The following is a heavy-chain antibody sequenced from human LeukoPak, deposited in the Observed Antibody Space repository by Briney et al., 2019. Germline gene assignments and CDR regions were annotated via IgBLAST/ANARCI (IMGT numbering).Heavy chain of an antibody. CDR3: ATRSGYSSSWYPQ. Sequence: GGSLRLSRAASGFTFSSYAMHWVRQAPGKGLEWVSAISGSGGSTYYADSVKGRFTISRDNSKNTLYLQMNSLRAEDTAVYYCATRSGYSSSWYPQWGQGTLVTVSS. V-gene: IGHV3-23*01. CDR2: ISGSGGST. CDR1: GFTFSSYA. J-gene: IGHJ4*02. D-gene: IGHD6-13*01.